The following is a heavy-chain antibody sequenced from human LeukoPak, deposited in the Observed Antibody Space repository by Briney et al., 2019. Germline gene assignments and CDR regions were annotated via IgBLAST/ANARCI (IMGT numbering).Heavy chain of an antibody. J-gene: IGHJ4*02. Sequence: GGSLRLSCAASGFTFSSYSMNWVRQAPGQGLEWVSSISSSSSYIYYADSVKGRFTISRDNAKNSLYLQMNSLRAEDTAVYYCARDRPPAAALDYWGQGTLVTVSS. CDR1: GFTFSSYS. D-gene: IGHD6-13*01. CDR3: ARDRPPAAALDY. CDR2: ISSSSSYI. V-gene: IGHV3-21*01.